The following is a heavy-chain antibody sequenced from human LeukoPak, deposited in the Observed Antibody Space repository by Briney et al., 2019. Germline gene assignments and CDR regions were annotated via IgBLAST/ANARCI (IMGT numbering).Heavy chain of an antibody. J-gene: IGHJ4*02. CDR3: AKDHPANYFDSGSHFDY. V-gene: IGHV3-23*01. Sequence: GGSLRLSCAASGFTFSSYNMNWVRQAPGKGPEWVSTIRATGDRTYYADSVKGRFTISRDNSKSMLYLQMNSLRAEDTAVYFCAKDHPANYFDSGSHFDYWGQGTLVTVSS. CDR2: IRATGDRT. CDR1: GFTFSSYN. D-gene: IGHD3-10*01.